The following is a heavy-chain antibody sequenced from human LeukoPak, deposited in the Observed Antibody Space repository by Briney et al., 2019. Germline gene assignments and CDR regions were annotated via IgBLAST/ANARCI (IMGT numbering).Heavy chain of an antibody. CDR1: GFTFSSFG. V-gene: IGHV3-30*02. D-gene: IGHD3-3*01. CDR3: AKDGELHDFWSVYYKKYYYYMDV. CDR2: IRYDGSNK. Sequence: GGSLRLSCAASGFTFSSFGIHWVRQAPSKGLEWVAFIRYDGSNKYYADSVKGRFTISRDNPKNTLYLQMNSLRAEDTAVYYCAKDGELHDFWSVYYKKYYYYMDVWGKGTTVTVSS. J-gene: IGHJ6*03.